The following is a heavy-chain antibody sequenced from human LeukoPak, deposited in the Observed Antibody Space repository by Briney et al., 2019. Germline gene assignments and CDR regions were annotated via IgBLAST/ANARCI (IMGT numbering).Heavy chain of an antibody. CDR2: ISHSGST. J-gene: IGHJ5*02. CDR3: AREGAVPGIVP. D-gene: IGHD3-16*01. V-gene: IGHV4-38-2*02. CDR1: GYPLSRGFS. Sequence: KPSEPVSLICAICGYPLSRGFSRGWLRSPPGKGLEWIGTISHSGSTDYKSTLESRLTMSMETSKNQFSLRLTSVTAADTAVYYCAREGAVPGIVPWGQGTLVTVSS.